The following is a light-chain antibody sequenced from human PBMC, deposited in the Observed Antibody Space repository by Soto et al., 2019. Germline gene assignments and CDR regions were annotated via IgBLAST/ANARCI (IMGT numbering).Light chain of an antibody. V-gene: IGKV3-15*01. CDR1: QSVSGT. Sequence: EIVMTQSPATLSVSPWERATLYCRASQSVSGTLAWYQQKPGQAPRLLIYDASTRATDIPARFSGSGSGTEYTLTISSLQSEDFAVYYCQQYNNWPLTFGGGTKVEI. J-gene: IGKJ4*01. CDR3: QQYNNWPLT. CDR2: DAS.